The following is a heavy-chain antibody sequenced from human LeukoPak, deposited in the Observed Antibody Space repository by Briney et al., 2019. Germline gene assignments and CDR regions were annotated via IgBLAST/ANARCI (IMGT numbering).Heavy chain of an antibody. CDR2: IYTSGST. D-gene: IGHD4-17*01. Sequence: SETLSLTCTVSGGSISSYYWSWIQQPAGKGLEWIGRIYTSGSTNYNPSLKSRVTMSVDTSKNQFSLKLSSVTAADTAVYYCARENYGDSYHYYGMDVWGQGTTVTVSS. CDR1: GGSISSYY. V-gene: IGHV4-4*07. J-gene: IGHJ6*02. CDR3: ARENYGDSYHYYGMDV.